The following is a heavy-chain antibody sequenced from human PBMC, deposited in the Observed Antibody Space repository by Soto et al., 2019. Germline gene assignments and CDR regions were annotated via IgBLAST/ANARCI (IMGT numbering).Heavy chain of an antibody. J-gene: IGHJ6*02. D-gene: IGHD3-3*02. CDR3: ASDKDRPQLGGNYYYILDV. Sequence: QVQLEQSGAEVKKPGSSVKVSCKASGGTFSNSAISWVRQAPGQGLEWMGGIMPVFRTPDYGQKFQGRVTMTADESTSTAYMELSGLRSDDTAVYFCASDKDRPQLGGNYYYILDVWGQGTTVTVSS. CDR1: GGTFSNSA. CDR2: IMPVFRTP. V-gene: IGHV1-69*12.